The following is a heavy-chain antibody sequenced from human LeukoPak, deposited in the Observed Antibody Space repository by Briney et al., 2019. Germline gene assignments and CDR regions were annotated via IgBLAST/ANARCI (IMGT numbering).Heavy chain of an antibody. D-gene: IGHD1-26*01. Sequence: GGSLRLSCAASGFTFSTYSMKWVRQAPVKGLEWVSSISSGSSYMYHADSVKGRFTISRDNAKNSLYLQMNSLRAEDTAVYYCARGVVGVLGAFDIWGQGTMVTVSS. CDR2: ISSGSSYM. CDR3: ARGVVGVLGAFDI. CDR1: GFTFSTYS. J-gene: IGHJ3*02. V-gene: IGHV3-21*01.